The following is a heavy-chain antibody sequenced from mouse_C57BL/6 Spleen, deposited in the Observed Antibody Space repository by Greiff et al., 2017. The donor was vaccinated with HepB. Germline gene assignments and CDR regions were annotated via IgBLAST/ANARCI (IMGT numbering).Heavy chain of an antibody. CDR2: IYPSDSET. CDR1: GYTFTSYW. J-gene: IGHJ4*01. Sequence: QVQLQQPGAELVRPGSSVKLSCKASGYTFTSYWMDWVKQRPGQGLEWIGHIYPSDSETHYNQKFKDKDTLTVDKSSSKAYMQLSSLTSEGSAFYYCARSGYYGSSFCAMDYWGQGTSVTVSS. V-gene: IGHV1-61*01. D-gene: IGHD1-1*01. CDR3: ARSGYYGSSFCAMDY.